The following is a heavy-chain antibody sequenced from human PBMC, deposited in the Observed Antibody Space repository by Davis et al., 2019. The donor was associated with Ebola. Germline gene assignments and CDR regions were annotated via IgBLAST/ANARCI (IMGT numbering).Heavy chain of an antibody. V-gene: IGHV5-51*01. Sequence: GESLKISCKGSGYSFTSYWIGWVRQTPGKGLEWMGIIYPGDSDTRYSTSFQGQVTIATDKSISTAYLQWSSLKAADTAMYYCARSRETGWFDPWGQGTLVTVSS. CDR1: GYSFTSYW. CDR2: IYPGDSDT. J-gene: IGHJ5*02. CDR3: ARSRETGWFDP.